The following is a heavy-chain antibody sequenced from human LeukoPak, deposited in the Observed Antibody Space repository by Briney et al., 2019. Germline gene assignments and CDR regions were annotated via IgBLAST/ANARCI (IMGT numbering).Heavy chain of an antibody. D-gene: IGHD6-19*01. CDR1: GGSFSGYY. CDR2: INHSGST. CDR3: ARGPRVIIWQYYWYFDL. J-gene: IGHJ2*01. V-gene: IGHV4-34*01. Sequence: PSETLSLTCAVYGGSFSGYYWCWIRRPPGKGLEWIGEINHSGSTNYNPSLKSRVTISVDTSKNQFSLKLSSVTAADTAVYYCARGPRVIIWQYYWYFDLWGRGTLVTVSS.